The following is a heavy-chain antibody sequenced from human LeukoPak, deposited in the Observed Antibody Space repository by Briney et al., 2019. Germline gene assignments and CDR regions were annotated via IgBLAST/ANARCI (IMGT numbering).Heavy chain of an antibody. Sequence: GGSLRLSCAASGFTLTSYAMSWVRQAPGKGLEWVSTISVGGGSTYYADSVKGRFTISRDNSKNTLFLQMNSLRAEDTAAYYCAKDLSGGSLDYWGQGTLVTVSS. V-gene: IGHV3-23*01. CDR1: GFTLTSYA. J-gene: IGHJ4*02. CDR2: ISVGGGST. CDR3: AKDLSGGSLDY. D-gene: IGHD1-26*01.